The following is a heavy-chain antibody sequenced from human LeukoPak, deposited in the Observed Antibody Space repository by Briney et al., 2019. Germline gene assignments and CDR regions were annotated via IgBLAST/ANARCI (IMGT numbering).Heavy chain of an antibody. V-gene: IGHV3-30*18. Sequence: GGSLRLSCAASGFTFSSYGMHWVRQAPGKGLEWVAVISYDGSNKYYADSVKGRFTISRDNSKNTLYLQMNSLRAEDTAVYYCAKGTDYYDSSGYFDYWGQGTLVTVSS. CDR1: GFTFSSYG. D-gene: IGHD3-22*01. J-gene: IGHJ4*02. CDR3: AKGTDYYDSSGYFDY. CDR2: ISYDGSNK.